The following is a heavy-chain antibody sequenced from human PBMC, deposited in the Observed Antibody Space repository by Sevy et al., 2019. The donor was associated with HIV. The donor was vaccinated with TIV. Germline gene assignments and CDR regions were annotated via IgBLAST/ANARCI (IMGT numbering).Heavy chain of an antibody. V-gene: IGHV3-30-3*01. Sequence: GGSLRLSCAASGFTFSSYAMHWVRQAPGKGLEWVAVISYDGSNKYHADSVKGRFTISRDNSKNTLYLQMNSLRAEDTAVYYCARDYKYCTNGVCYNAFDIWGQGTMVTVSS. CDR1: GFTFSSYA. J-gene: IGHJ3*02. CDR2: ISYDGSNK. D-gene: IGHD2-8*01. CDR3: ARDYKYCTNGVCYNAFDI.